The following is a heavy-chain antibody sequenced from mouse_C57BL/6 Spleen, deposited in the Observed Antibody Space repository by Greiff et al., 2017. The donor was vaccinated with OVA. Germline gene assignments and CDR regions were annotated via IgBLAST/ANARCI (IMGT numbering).Heavy chain of an antibody. D-gene: IGHD4-1*01. CDR2: INYDGSST. Sequence: EVPRVESEGGLVQPGSSMKLSCTASGFTFSDYYMAWVRQVPDKGLEWVANINYDGSSTYYMDSLKSRFIISRDKAKNILYLQMSSLKSEDTATYYCARDRETGTLDYWGQGTTLTVSS. CDR1: GFTFSDYY. J-gene: IGHJ2*01. V-gene: IGHV5-16*01. CDR3: ARDRETGTLDY.